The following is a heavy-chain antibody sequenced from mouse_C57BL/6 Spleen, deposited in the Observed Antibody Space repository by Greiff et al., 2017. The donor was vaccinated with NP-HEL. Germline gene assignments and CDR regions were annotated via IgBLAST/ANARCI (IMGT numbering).Heavy chain of an antibody. J-gene: IGHJ1*03. Sequence: EVMLVESGGGLVQSGRSLRLSCATSGFTFSDFYMEWVRQAPGKGLEWIAASRNKANDYTTEYSASVKGRFIVSRDTSQSILYLQMNALRAEDTAIYYGARDLTTVVDGYFDVWGTGTTVTVSS. CDR3: ARDLTTVVDGYFDV. CDR1: GFTFSDFY. D-gene: IGHD1-1*01. CDR2: SRNKANDYTT. V-gene: IGHV7-1*01.